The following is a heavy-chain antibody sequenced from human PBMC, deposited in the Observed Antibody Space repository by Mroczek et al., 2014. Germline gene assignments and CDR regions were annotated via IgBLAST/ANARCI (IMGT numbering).Heavy chain of an antibody. CDR2: IYYSGST. D-gene: IGHD3-22*01. CDR3: ARIVVVMEHYFDY. J-gene: IGHJ4*02. V-gene: IGHV4-31*03. Sequence: KESGPGLVKPSQTLSLTCTVSGGSISSGGYYWSWIRQHPGKGLEWIGYIYYSGSTYYNPSLKSRVTISVDTSKNQFSLKLSSVTAADTAVYYCARIVVVMEHYFDYWGQGTLVTVSS. CDR1: GGSISSGGYY.